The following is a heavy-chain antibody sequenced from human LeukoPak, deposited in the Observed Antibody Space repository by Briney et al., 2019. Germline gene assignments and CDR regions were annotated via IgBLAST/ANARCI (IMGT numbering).Heavy chain of an antibody. CDR2: ISGSGGST. CDR3: AKGRYFDWPVGY. V-gene: IGHV3-23*01. D-gene: IGHD3-9*01. CDR1: GFTFSSYG. Sequence: PGGSLRLSCAASGFTFSSYGMSWVRQAPGKGLEWVSAISGSGGSTYYADSVQGRFTISRDNSKNTLYLQMNSPRAEDTAVYYCAKGRYFDWPVGYWGQGTLVTVSS. J-gene: IGHJ4*02.